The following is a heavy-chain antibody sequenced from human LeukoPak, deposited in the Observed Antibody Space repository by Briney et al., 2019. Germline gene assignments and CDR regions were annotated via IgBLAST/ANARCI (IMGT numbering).Heavy chain of an antibody. Sequence: SGGSLRLSCAASGFTFSSYTMSWVRQAAGKGPEWVSAMSGSGGSTDYADSVKGRFTISRDNSKNTLYLQMNSLRAEDTAVYYCAKDPGVVVRNRYFQHWGQGTLVTVSS. CDR3: AKDPGVVVRNRYFQH. J-gene: IGHJ1*01. CDR2: MSGSGGST. V-gene: IGHV3-23*01. D-gene: IGHD3-22*01. CDR1: GFTFSSYT.